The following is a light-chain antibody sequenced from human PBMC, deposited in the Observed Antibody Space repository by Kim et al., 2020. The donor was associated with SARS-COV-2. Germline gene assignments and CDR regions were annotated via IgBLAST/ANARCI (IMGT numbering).Light chain of an antibody. CDR2: GTN. J-gene: IGLJ2*01. Sequence: QSVLTQPPSASGTPGQGVSISCSGGNSNIGSKNVNWYQQVPGTAPKLLVFGTNQRPSGVPDRFSGSKSGISASLAISGLQSEDEAYYYCATWDDSLNVLFGGGTQLTVL. CDR1: NSNIGSKN. CDR3: ATWDDSLNVL. V-gene: IGLV1-44*01.